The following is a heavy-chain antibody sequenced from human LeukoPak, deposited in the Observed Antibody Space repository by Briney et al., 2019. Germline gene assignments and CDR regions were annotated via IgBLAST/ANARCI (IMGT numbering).Heavy chain of an antibody. CDR1: AFTLNNKP. CDR2: ISDSGDST. J-gene: IGHJ4*02. CDR3: AKSLRYRYGDCLED. V-gene: IGHV3-23*01. D-gene: IGHD2-21*02. Sequence: TGGPLESSVKALAFTLNNKPWNRVRRAPGKGLDWVSGISDSGDSTYYADSVKGRFTISRDSSKNTVSLQMSSLRAEDTAVYYCAKSLRYRYGDCLEDWGQGTLVTVSS.